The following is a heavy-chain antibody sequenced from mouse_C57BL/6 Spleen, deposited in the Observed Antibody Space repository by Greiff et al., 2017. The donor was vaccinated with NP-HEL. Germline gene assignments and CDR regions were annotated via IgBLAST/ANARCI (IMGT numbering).Heavy chain of an antibody. J-gene: IGHJ2*01. CDR3: ARRGAGYSNSYFDY. D-gene: IGHD2-5*01. V-gene: IGHV2-2*01. CDR1: GFSLTSYG. Sequence: VMLVESGPGLVQPSQSLSITCTVSGFSLTSYGVHWVRQSPGKGLEWLGVIWSGGSTDYNAAFISRLSISKDNSKSQVFFKMNSLQADDTAIYYCARRGAGYSNSYFDYWGQGTTLTVSS. CDR2: IWSGGST.